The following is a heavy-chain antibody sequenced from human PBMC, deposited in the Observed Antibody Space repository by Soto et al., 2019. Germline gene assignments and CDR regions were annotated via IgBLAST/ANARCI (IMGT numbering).Heavy chain of an antibody. V-gene: IGHV2-70*01. CDR3: TRMFTYYYVMDF. J-gene: IGHJ6*02. Sequence: SGPTLVNPPQTLTLTCTFSGFSLSTSGMWVSWIRHPPGKALEWLALVDWDDDKYYSTSLTTRLTISKDTSKNQVVLTMTNMDAMETATYYCTRMFTYYYVMDFRGQGTSVTVSS. CDR2: VDWDDDK. D-gene: IGHD3-10*01. CDR1: GFSLSTSGMW.